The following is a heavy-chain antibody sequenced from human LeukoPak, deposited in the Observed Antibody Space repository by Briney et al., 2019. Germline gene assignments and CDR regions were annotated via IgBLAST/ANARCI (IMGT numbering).Heavy chain of an antibody. J-gene: IGHJ4*02. V-gene: IGHV4-59*01. CDR1: GGSFSNYY. CDR2: IYYSGST. Sequence: SETLSLTCAVYGGSFSNYYWGWIRQPPGKGLEWIGYIYYSGSTNYNPSLKSRVTISVDTSKNQFSLKLRSVTAADTAVYYCARVSGYHWESFYDYWGQGTLVTVSS. CDR3: ARVSGYHWESFYDY. D-gene: IGHD5-12*01.